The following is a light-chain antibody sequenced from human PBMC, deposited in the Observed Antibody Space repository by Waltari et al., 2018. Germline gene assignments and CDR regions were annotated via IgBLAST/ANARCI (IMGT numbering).Light chain of an antibody. Sequence: EIVLTQSPATLSLSPGERATLSCRASQSVSSSLAWYQQKPGQAPRLLIYGASNRATGIPDRFSGSGSGTDFTLTISSLEPEDFAVYYCQQYNVWYSFGQGTKVEIK. CDR2: GAS. CDR3: QQYNVWYS. J-gene: IGKJ2*03. V-gene: IGKV3-15*01. CDR1: QSVSSS.